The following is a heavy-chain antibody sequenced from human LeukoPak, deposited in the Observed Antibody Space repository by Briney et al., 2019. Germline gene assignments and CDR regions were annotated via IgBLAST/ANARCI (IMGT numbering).Heavy chain of an antibody. D-gene: IGHD2-15*01. CDR1: GFTFSSYW. CDR2: IRSKVSGGTT. CDR3: SKGGHFDY. J-gene: IGHJ4*02. Sequence: GGSLRLSCAASGFTFSSYWMSWGRQAPGKGLEWVGFIRSKVSGGTTEYAASVRGRFTISRDDSKNIAYLQMNSLETDDTAVYYCSKGGHFDYWGQGTLVTVSS. V-gene: IGHV3-49*04.